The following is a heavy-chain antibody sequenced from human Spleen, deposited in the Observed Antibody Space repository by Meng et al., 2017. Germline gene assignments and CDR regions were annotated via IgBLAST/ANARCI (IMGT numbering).Heavy chain of an antibody. J-gene: IGHJ4*02. D-gene: IGHD7-27*01. CDR3: ARDPRLGGVYFDY. V-gene: IGHV4-39*07. CDR2: IYDSGST. CDR1: GGSISSSSYY. Sequence: SETLSLTCTVSGGSISSSSYYWGWIRQPPGKGLEWIGSIYDSGSTNYNPSLKSRVTISVETSKNQFSLKLSSVTAADTAVYYCARDPRLGGVYFDYWGQGTLVTVSS.